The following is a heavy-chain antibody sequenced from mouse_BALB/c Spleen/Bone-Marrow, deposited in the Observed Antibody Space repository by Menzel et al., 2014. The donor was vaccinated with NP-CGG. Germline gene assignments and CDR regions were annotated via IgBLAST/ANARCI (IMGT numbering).Heavy chain of an antibody. Sequence: EVKLMESGGGLVQPGGSLRLSCATSGFTFTDYYMSWVRQPPGKALEWLGFIRNKANGYTTVYSASVKGRFTISRDNSQSILYLQMNTLRAEDSATYYCAKDIGLRLRFAYWGQGTLVTVSA. CDR3: AKDIGLRLRFAY. V-gene: IGHV7-3*02. J-gene: IGHJ3*01. CDR2: IRNKANGYTT. CDR1: GFTFTDYY. D-gene: IGHD1-2*01.